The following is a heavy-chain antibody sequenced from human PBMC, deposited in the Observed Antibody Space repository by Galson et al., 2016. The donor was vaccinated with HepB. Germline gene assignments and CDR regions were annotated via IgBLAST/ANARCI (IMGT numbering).Heavy chain of an antibody. J-gene: IGHJ6*02. CDR2: ITFNGGTT. CDR1: GFTVDNYA. D-gene: IGHD2-21*01. Sequence: LSCAASGFTVDNYAMHWVRQAPGKGLEWVSLITFNGGTTDYADSVQGRFTISKDNANRSLYLQMNSLRPEDTAVYYCAKDRGISYPLFGLDVWGRGTTVIVS. V-gene: IGHV3-9*01. CDR3: AKDRGISYPLFGLDV.